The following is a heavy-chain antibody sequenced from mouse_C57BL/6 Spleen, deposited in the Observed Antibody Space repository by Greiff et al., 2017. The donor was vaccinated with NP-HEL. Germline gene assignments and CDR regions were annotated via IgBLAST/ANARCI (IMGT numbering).Heavy chain of an antibody. D-gene: IGHD4-1*01. CDR3: ARGGRRTGSFDY. Sequence: EVQVVESGPGLVKPSQSLSLTCSVTGYSITSGYYWNWIRQFPGNKLEWMGYISYDGSNNYNPSLKNRISITRDTSKNQFFLKLNSVTTEDTATYYCARGGRRTGSFDYWGQGTTLTVSS. J-gene: IGHJ2*01. V-gene: IGHV3-6*01. CDR2: ISYDGSN. CDR1: GYSITSGYY.